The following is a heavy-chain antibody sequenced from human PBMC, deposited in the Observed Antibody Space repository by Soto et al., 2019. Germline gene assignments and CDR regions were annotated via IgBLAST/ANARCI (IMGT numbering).Heavy chain of an antibody. J-gene: IGHJ4*02. CDR1: GFTFSSYA. Sequence: EVQLLESGGGLVQPGGSLRLSCAASGFTFSSYAMSWVRQAPGKGLEWVSAISGSGGSTYYADSVKGRFTISRDNSKNTLDLQMNSLRAEDTAVYYCAKDIDGYCSGGSCYHLVYWGQGTLVTVSS. CDR3: AKDIDGYCSGGSCYHLVY. CDR2: ISGSGGST. D-gene: IGHD2-15*01. V-gene: IGHV3-23*01.